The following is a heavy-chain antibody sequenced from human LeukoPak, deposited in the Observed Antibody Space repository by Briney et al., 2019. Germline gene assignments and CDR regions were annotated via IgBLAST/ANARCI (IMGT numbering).Heavy chain of an antibody. V-gene: IGHV3-21*04. J-gene: IGHJ3*02. CDR3: AKDQDRRGTLAGAFDI. CDR2: ITRSNYI. D-gene: IGHD3-10*01. Sequence: PGGSLRLSCAASGFTFSSYSMNWVRQAPGKGLEWVSSITRSNYIYYADSVKGRFTISRDNSKNTLYLQMNSLRAEDTAVYYCAKDQDRRGTLAGAFDIWGQGTMVTVSS. CDR1: GFTFSSYS.